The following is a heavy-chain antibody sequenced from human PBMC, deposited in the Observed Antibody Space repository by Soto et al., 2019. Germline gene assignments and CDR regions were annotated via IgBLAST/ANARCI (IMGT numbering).Heavy chain of an antibody. J-gene: IGHJ5*02. D-gene: IGHD3-9*01. CDR3: ARGSHDILTTKFDP. Sequence: PSETLSLTCAVYGGSFSGYYWSWIRQPPGKGLEWIGEINHSGSTNYNPSLKSRVTISVDMSKNQFSLKLSSVTAADTAVYYCARGSHDILTTKFDPWGQGTLVTVSS. CDR2: INHSGST. V-gene: IGHV4-34*01. CDR1: GGSFSGYY.